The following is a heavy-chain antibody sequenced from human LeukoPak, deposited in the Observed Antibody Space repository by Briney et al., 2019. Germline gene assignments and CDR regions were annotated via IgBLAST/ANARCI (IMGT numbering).Heavy chain of an antibody. CDR3: ATTPYGDYGECY. J-gene: IGHJ4*02. Sequence: GGSLRLSCAASGFTVSSNYMSWVRQAPGKGLEWVSVIYSGGSTYYADSVKGRFTISRDNSMNTLYLQMNSLRAEDTAVYYCATTPYGDYGECYWGQGTLVTVSS. CDR2: IYSGGST. V-gene: IGHV3-53*01. D-gene: IGHD4-17*01. CDR1: GFTVSSNY.